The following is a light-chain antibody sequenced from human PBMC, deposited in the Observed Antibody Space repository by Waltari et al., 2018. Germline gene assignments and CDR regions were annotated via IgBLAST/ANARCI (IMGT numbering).Light chain of an antibody. CDR3: ALYMGSVMWV. CDR2: KAN. J-gene: IGLJ3*02. Sequence: QTVVTQEPSLSVSPGGTVTLTCALSSGSLSTTSYATWYQQTPGQAPRPLVYKANARPSGVPDPSSGSVLGSTAARTITGAQADDESEYYCALYMGSVMWVFGVGTRLTVL. CDR1: SGSLSTTSY. V-gene: IGLV8-61*01.